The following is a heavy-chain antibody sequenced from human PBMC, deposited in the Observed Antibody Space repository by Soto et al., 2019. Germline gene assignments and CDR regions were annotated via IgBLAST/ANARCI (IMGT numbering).Heavy chain of an antibody. D-gene: IGHD5-12*01. V-gene: IGHV4-59*01. CDR3: ARVSPSRYDLGAFAY. Sequence: PSETLSLPCTVSGGSISSYYWSWIRQPPGKGLEWIGYIYYSGSTNYNPSLKSRVTISVDTSKNQFSLKLSSVTAADTAVYYCARVSPSRYDLGAFAYWGQGTLVTVSS. J-gene: IGHJ4*02. CDR2: IYYSGST. CDR1: GGSISSYY.